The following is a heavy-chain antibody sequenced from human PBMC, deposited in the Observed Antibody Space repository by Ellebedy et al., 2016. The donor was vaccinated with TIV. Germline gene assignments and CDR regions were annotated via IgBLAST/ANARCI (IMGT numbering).Heavy chain of an antibody. D-gene: IGHD3-9*01. CDR2: IYPGDSDT. Sequence: PGGSLRLSCKGSGYSFTSYWIGWVRQMPGKGLEWMGIIYPGDSDTRYSPSFQGQVTISADKSISTAYLQWSSLKASDTAMYYCARMSEVLRYFDWFGGNPVLDYWGQGTLVTVSS. CDR1: GYSFTSYW. V-gene: IGHV5-51*01. CDR3: ARMSEVLRYFDWFGGNPVLDY. J-gene: IGHJ4*02.